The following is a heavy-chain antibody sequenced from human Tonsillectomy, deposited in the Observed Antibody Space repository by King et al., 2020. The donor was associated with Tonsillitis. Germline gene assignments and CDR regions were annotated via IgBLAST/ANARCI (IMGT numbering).Heavy chain of an antibody. CDR3: ARARHLRGNYDFWSGYARGWFDL. D-gene: IGHD3-3*01. CDR2: IYYSGST. CDR1: GGSISSYY. Sequence: VQLQESGPGLVKPSETLSLTCTVSGGSISSYYWSWIRQPPGKGLEWIGYIYYSGSTNYNPSLKSRVTISIDTSKNQFSLKLSSVTAADTAVYYCARARHLRGNYDFWSGYARGWFDLWGQGTLVTVSS. J-gene: IGHJ5*02. V-gene: IGHV4-59*01.